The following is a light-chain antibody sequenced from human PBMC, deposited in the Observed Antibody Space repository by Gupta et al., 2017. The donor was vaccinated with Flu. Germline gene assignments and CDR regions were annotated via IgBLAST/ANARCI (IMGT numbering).Light chain of an antibody. CDR3: MIWHTSAWV. V-gene: IGLV5-45*02. CDR1: SGINVGAYR. Sequence: QAVLTQPSSLSASPGASARLTCTLRSGINVGAYRIYWYQQKPGSPPQFLLRYKSDSDKQEGSGVPSRFSGFKDASANAGILLISGLQSEDEDDYYCMIWHTSAWVFGGGTKLTVL. CDR2: YKSDSDK. J-gene: IGLJ3*02.